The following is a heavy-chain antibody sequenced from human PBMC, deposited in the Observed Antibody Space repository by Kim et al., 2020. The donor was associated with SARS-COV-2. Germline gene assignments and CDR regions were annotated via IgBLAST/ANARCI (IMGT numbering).Heavy chain of an antibody. CDR2: VNRDGSTT. CDR3: ARETPVRGEYYFDY. V-gene: IGHV3-74*01. D-gene: IGHD3-10*01. CDR1: GFTFSSYW. Sequence: VGSLRLSCAASGFTFSSYWMHWVRQAPGKGLVWVSRVNRDGSTTNYADSVKGRFTISRDNAKNTLYLQMNSLRAEDTAVYYCARETPVRGEYYFDYWGQGILVTVSS. J-gene: IGHJ4*02.